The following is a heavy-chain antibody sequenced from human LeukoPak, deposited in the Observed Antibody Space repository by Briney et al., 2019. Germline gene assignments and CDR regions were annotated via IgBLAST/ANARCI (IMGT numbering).Heavy chain of an antibody. V-gene: IGHV4-59*01. CDR1: GGSISGYY. Sequence: SETLSLTCTVSGGSISGYYWSWIRQPPGKGLEWIGYIYYSGSTNYNPSLKSRVTISVDTSKNQFSLKLSSVTAADTAVYYCARAGGGYSYAWRFDYWGQGTLVTVSS. D-gene: IGHD5-18*01. J-gene: IGHJ4*02. CDR3: ARAGGGYSYAWRFDY. CDR2: IYYSGST.